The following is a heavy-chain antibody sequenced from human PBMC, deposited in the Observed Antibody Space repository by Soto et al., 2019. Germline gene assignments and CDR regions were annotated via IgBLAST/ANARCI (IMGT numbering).Heavy chain of an antibody. V-gene: IGHV3-53*01. D-gene: IGHD6-13*01. J-gene: IGHJ5*02. CDR1: GFSVTANS. CDR3: ARQLSGSWYNWFDP. Sequence: GGSLRLSCAASGFSVTANSMSWVRQAPGKGLEWVSVMHSDVTTYYADSVKGRFIISRDNSKNTLYLQMSNLRGEDTARYFCARQLSGSWYNWFDPWGQGTLVTVSS. CDR2: MHSDVTT.